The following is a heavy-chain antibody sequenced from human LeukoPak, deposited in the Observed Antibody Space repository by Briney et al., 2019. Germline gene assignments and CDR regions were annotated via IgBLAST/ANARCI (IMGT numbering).Heavy chain of an antibody. D-gene: IGHD2-2*01. CDR2: VGISSGNT. Sequence: GGSLRLSCAASGFTFSDYSMNWVRQAPGKGLEWISYVGISSGNTKYADSVKGRFTISGDKAKDSLYLQMNSLRVEDTAVYYCARDTKYAFDNWGQGTLVTVSS. J-gene: IGHJ4*02. V-gene: IGHV3-48*01. CDR3: ARDTKYAFDN. CDR1: GFTFSDYS.